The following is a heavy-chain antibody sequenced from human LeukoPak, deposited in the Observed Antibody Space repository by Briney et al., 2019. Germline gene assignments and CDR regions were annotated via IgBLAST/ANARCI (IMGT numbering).Heavy chain of an antibody. CDR2: IYYSGST. J-gene: IGHJ5*02. CDR3: ARQVVVVVVAAIHWFDP. Sequence: SETLSLTCTASGGSISSSSYYWGWIRQPPGKGLEWIGSIYYSGSTYYDPSLKSRVTISVDTSKNQFSLKLSSVTAADTAVYYCARQVVVVVVAAIHWFDPWGQGTLVTVSS. V-gene: IGHV4-39*01. CDR1: GGSISSSSYY. D-gene: IGHD2-15*01.